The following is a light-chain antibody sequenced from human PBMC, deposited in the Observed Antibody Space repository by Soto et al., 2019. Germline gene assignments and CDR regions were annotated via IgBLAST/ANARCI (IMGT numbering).Light chain of an antibody. J-gene: IGKJ1*01. Sequence: EIVLTQSPATLSLSPGDRATLSCRASHSVGSRLAWYQQKPGQAPRLLIYFASNRATGIPPRFSGSGSGTDCTLTIDSLEPEDFAVFYCQQRSAWPWTFGQGTRVEIK. CDR2: FAS. CDR3: QQRSAWPWT. CDR1: HSVGSR. V-gene: IGKV3-11*01.